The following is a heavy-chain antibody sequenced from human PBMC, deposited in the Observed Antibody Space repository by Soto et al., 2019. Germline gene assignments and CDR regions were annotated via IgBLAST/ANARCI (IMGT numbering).Heavy chain of an antibody. CDR3: AKVIVMGASTIEF. CDR1: GFTFNHYG. V-gene: IGHV3-23*01. CDR2: ISGSGGTT. Sequence: GGSLRLSCAASGFTFNHYGMAWVRQAPGKGLEWVSVISGSGGTTYYADSVKGRFTISRDNSKSTVYLQMNSLRVEDTALYSCAKVIVMGASTIEFWGPGTLVTVSS. D-gene: IGHD3-16*02. J-gene: IGHJ4*02.